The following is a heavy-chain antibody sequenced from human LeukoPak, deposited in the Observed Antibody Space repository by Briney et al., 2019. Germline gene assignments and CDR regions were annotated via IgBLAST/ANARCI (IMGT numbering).Heavy chain of an antibody. J-gene: IGHJ4*02. CDR1: GFTFSSYG. V-gene: IGHV3-30*18. Sequence: PGRSLRLSCAASGFTFSSYGMHWVRQAPGKGLEWVAVISYDGSNKYYADSVKGRFTISRDNSKNTLYLQMNSLRAEDTAVYYCAKGGSGDTARRLDYWGQGTLVTVSS. CDR3: AKGGSGDTARRLDY. CDR2: ISYDGSNK. D-gene: IGHD5-18*01.